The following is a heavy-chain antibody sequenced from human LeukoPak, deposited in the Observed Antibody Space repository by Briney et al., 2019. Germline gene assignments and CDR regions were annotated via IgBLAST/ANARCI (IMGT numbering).Heavy chain of an antibody. D-gene: IGHD2-2*02. CDR3: ARDQRLQAIIASAGLDY. V-gene: IGHV3-21*01. CDR2: ISSSSSYI. Sequence: PGGSLRLSCAASGFTFSSYSMNWVRQAPGKGLEWVSSISSSSSYIYYADSVKGRFTISRDNAKNSLYLQMNSLRAEDTAVYYCARDQRLQAIIASAGLDYWGRGTLVTVSS. CDR1: GFTFSSYS. J-gene: IGHJ4*02.